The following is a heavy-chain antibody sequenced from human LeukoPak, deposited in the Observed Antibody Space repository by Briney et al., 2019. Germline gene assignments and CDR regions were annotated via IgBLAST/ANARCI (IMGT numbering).Heavy chain of an antibody. Sequence: SGTLPLTCTVSGGSIRSSSYYWGWIRQPPGKGLEWIGSIYYSGSTYYNPSLKSRVTISVDTSKKQFSLKLSSVTAADTAVYYCARHRTIYYDNGGYWVWGQGTLVTVSS. V-gene: IGHV4-39*01. CDR3: ARHRTIYYDNGGYWV. CDR2: IYYSGST. D-gene: IGHD3-22*01. J-gene: IGHJ4*02. CDR1: GGSIRSSSYY.